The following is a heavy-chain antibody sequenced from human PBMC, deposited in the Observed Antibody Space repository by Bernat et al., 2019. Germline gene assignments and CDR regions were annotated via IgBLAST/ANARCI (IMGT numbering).Heavy chain of an antibody. J-gene: IGHJ4*02. V-gene: IGHV3-48*03. Sequence: EVQLVESGGGLVQPGGSLRLSCAASVFTFSSSEMNWVRQTQGKGLEWGSYIGSSGSPIYYADSVKGRFTISRDNAKNSLYLQMNSLRVEDTAVYYCARDLGEYRGYDAFDYWGQGTLVTVSS. CDR1: VFTFSSSE. CDR2: IGSSGSPI. D-gene: IGHD5-12*01. CDR3: ARDLGEYRGYDAFDY.